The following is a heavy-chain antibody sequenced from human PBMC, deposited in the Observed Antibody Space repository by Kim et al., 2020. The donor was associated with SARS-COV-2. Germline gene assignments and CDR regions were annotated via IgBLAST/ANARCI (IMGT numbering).Heavy chain of an antibody. V-gene: IGHV3-48*02. Sequence: GGSLRLSCAASGFTFSSYSMNWVRQAPGKGLEWVSYISSSSSTIYYADSVKGRFTISRDNAKNSLYLQMNSLRDEDTAVYYCARDYGDYAYYYYYGMDVWGQGTTVTVSS. CDR3: ARDYGDYAYYYYYGMDV. CDR1: GFTFSSYS. CDR2: ISSSSSTI. D-gene: IGHD4-17*01. J-gene: IGHJ6*02.